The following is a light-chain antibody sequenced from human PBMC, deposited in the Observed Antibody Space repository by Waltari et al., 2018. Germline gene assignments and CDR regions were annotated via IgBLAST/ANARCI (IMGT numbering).Light chain of an antibody. Sequence: DIQMTQSPSSVSASLGDRVTITCRASQDIKTWLAWYQHKPGKAPKLLVSAASSLQSGVPSRFSGSGSGTDFTLTISNLQPEYFATYYCQQADSFPPLTFGGGTKVEIK. J-gene: IGKJ4*01. V-gene: IGKV1-12*01. CDR3: QQADSFPPLT. CDR2: AAS. CDR1: QDIKTW.